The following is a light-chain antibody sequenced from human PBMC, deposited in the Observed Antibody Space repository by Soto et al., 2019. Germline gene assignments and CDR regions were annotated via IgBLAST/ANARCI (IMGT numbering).Light chain of an antibody. J-gene: IGKJ1*01. CDR3: QQYGSSPRWT. Sequence: IGMTQSPATLSVSPGERATLSCRASQTIYSNVAWYQQRPGQPPRLLIYRASSRATGIPDRFSGSGSGTDFTLTISRLEPEDFAVYYCQQYGSSPRWTFGQGTKVDI. V-gene: IGKV3-20*01. CDR2: RAS. CDR1: QTIYSN.